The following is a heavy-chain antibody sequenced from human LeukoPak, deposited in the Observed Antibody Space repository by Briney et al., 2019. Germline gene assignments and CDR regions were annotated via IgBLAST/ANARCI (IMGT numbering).Heavy chain of an antibody. V-gene: IGHV4-39*01. CDR3: ARRDGFDAFDI. D-gene: IGHD4-17*01. Sequence: ETLSLTCTVSGGSISSSSYYWGWIRQPPGKGLEWIGSIYYSGDTYYSPSLKSRVTISIDTSKNQFSLKLSSVTAADTAVYNCARRDGFDAFDIWGQGTLVTVSS. CDR1: GGSISSSSYY. CDR2: IYYSGDT. J-gene: IGHJ3*02.